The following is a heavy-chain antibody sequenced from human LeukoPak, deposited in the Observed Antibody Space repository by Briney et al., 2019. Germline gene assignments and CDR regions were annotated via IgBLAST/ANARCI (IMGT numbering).Heavy chain of an antibody. V-gene: IGHV4-61*02. Sequence: SQTLSLTCTVPGGSISSGSYYWSWIRQPAGKGLEWIGRIYTSGSTNYNPSLKSRVTISVDTSKNQFSLRLSSVTAADTAVYYCARATYYYGSGSHTYYFDYWGQGNLVTVSS. CDR2: IYTSGST. D-gene: IGHD3-10*01. CDR3: ARATYYYGSGSHTYYFDY. J-gene: IGHJ4*02. CDR1: GGSISSGSYY.